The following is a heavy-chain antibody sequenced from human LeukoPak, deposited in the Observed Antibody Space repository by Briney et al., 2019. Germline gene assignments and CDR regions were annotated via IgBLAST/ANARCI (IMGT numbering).Heavy chain of an antibody. CDR2: IKQDGSEQ. CDR3: ARDLYRIVVVPHYFDY. D-gene: IGHD3-22*01. CDR1: GFTFSSYW. V-gene: IGHV3-7*01. J-gene: IGHJ4*02. Sequence: GGSLRLSCAASGFTFSSYWMSWVRQAPGKGLEWVANIKQDGSEQYYVDSVKGRFTIYRDNAKNSLYLQMNSLRAEDTAVYYCARDLYRIVVVPHYFDYWGQGTLVTVSS.